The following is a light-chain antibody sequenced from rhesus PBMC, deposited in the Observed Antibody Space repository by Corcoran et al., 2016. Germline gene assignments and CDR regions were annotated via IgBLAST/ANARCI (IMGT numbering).Light chain of an antibody. CDR3: QQYSSAPPLT. V-gene: IGKV1-16*01. CDR2: KAS. J-gene: IGKJ4*01. CDR1: QIISSW. Sequence: DIQMTQSPSSLSASVGDKVTITCQASQIISSWLAWYQQKPGKAPKPLIYKASSLESGVPSRFSGSGSGTDFTLTISSLQPEDFATYYCQQYSSAPPLTFGGGTKVELK.